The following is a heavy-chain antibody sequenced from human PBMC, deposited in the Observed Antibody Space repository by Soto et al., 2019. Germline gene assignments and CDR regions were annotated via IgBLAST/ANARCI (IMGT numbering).Heavy chain of an antibody. CDR1: GYSFTNYW. CDR2: IYPDDSDT. J-gene: IGHJ5*02. V-gene: IGHV5-51*01. Sequence: PGESLKISCKASGYSFTNYWIGWVRQMLGKGLEWMGIIYPDDSDTKYSPSFQGQVTISADKSISTAFLQWNSLKASNSAMYYCARVKEELLWPNWFDPWGQGTLVTVSS. D-gene: IGHD2-2*01. CDR3: ARVKEELLWPNWFDP.